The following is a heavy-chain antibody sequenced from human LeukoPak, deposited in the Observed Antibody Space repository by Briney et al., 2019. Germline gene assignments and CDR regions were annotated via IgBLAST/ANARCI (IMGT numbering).Heavy chain of an antibody. J-gene: IGHJ4*02. CDR2: INPSGGST. CDR3: ARDRGLAAAGADFDY. D-gene: IGHD6-13*01. V-gene: IGHV1-46*01. CDR1: GYTFTSYY. Sequence: ASVKVSCKASGYTFTSYYIHWVRQAPGQGLEWMGIINPSGGSTSYAQKFQGRVTMTRDMSTSTVYMELSSLRSEDTAVYYCARDRGLAAAGADFDYWGQGTLVTVSS.